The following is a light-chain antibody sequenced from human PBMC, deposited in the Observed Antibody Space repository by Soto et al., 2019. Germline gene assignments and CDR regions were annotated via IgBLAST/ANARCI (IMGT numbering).Light chain of an antibody. V-gene: IGKV1-33*01. J-gene: IGKJ5*01. CDR3: QQYNTYST. Sequence: DIQMTQSPSSLSASVGDRVTITCQASRDISKFLNWFQQKPGKSPKLLIYDASNLETGVPSRFSGGGSGTELTLTISSLQPDDFATYYCQQYNTYSTFGQGTRLEIK. CDR1: RDISKF. CDR2: DAS.